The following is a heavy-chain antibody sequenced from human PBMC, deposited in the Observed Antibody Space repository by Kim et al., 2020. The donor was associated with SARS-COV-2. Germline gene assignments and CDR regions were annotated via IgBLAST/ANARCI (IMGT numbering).Heavy chain of an antibody. Sequence: GGSLRLSCAVSGFTFSSSEMNWVRQAPGKGLEWISYISASGASIYYADSVKGRFTISRENAKNSLYLQMNSLRAEDTAIYYCAREEGNSIDYFDYWGQGTLLTVSS. CDR1: GFTFSSSE. V-gene: IGHV3-48*03. CDR3: AREEGNSIDYFDY. J-gene: IGHJ4*02. D-gene: IGHD3-3*02. CDR2: ISASGASI.